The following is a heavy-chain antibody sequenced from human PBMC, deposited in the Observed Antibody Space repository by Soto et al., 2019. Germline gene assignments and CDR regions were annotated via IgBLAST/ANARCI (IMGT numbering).Heavy chain of an antibody. CDR3: AREAGPIPRLRGDVDV. CDR2: IRAKAFSGTT. V-gene: IGHV3-49*03. Sequence: EVQLVESGGGLVQPGRSLRLSCTASGFIFADYAMAWFRQSPGKGLEWVGFIRAKAFSGTTEYAAAVEGRFTISRDDSKSIAYLKMTSWQAEDTARYYCAREAGPIPRLRGDVDVWGKGTPVPASS. D-gene: IGHD3-10*01. J-gene: IGHJ6*03. CDR1: GFIFADYA.